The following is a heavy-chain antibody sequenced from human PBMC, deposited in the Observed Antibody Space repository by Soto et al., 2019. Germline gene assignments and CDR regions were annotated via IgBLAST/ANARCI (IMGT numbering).Heavy chain of an antibody. V-gene: IGHV1-46*03. CDR1: GGTFSSYA. Sequence: GASVKVSCKTSGGTFSSYAISWVRQAPGQGPEWLGVIIPSVGSTTYAQKFQGRVTMMSDTSTSTVHTELSSLSSEDTAVYYCARESLGPYHGMDVWGQGTTVTVSS. CDR2: IIPSVGST. CDR3: ARESLGPYHGMDV. J-gene: IGHJ6*02. D-gene: IGHD3-16*01.